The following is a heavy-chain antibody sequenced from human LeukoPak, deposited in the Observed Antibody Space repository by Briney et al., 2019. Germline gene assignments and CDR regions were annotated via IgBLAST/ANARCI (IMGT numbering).Heavy chain of an antibody. J-gene: IGHJ4*02. V-gene: IGHV3-11*01. Sequence: GGSLRLSCAASGFTFSDYYMSWIRQAPGKGLEWVSYIGSNGSPIYYIDSVKGRFTISRDDAKNSLFLQMNSLRAEDTAVYYCAKTGMTTIDYFDSWGQGTLVTVSS. CDR2: IGSNGSPI. CDR1: GFTFSDYY. D-gene: IGHD5-24*01. CDR3: AKTGMTTIDYFDS.